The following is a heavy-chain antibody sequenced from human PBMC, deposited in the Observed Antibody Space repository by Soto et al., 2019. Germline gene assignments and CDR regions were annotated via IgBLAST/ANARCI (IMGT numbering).Heavy chain of an antibody. Sequence: ASVKVSCKASGYTFTSYYMHWVRQAPGQGLEWMGIINPSGGSTSYAQKFQGRVTMTRDTSTSTVYMELSSLRSEDTAVYYCARASEHDSSGYYYAETGYYFDYWAREPWSPSPQ. J-gene: IGHJ4*02. D-gene: IGHD3-22*01. V-gene: IGHV1-46*01. CDR1: GYTFTSYY. CDR2: INPSGGST. CDR3: ARASEHDSSGYYYAETGYYFDY.